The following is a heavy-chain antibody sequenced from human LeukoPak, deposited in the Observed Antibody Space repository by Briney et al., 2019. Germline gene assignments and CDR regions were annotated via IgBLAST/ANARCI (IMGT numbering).Heavy chain of an antibody. D-gene: IGHD3-10*01. CDR2: ISAYNGNT. Sequence: ASVKVSCKASGYTFTSYGISWVRQAPGQGLEWMGWISAYNGNTNYAQKLQGRVTITADESTSTAYMELSSLRSEDTAVYYCATAPDRHYYGSGRSLDYWGQGTLVTVSS. V-gene: IGHV1-18*01. CDR3: ATAPDRHYYGSGRSLDY. CDR1: GYTFTSYG. J-gene: IGHJ4*02.